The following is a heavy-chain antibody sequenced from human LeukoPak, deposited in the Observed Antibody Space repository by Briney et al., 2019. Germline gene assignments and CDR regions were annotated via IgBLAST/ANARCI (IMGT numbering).Heavy chain of an antibody. V-gene: IGHV3-23*01. CDR3: AKDRGSGVIYY. J-gene: IGHJ4*02. D-gene: IGHD3-10*01. CDR2: ITGSGTNT. Sequence: GASLRLSCVASEFTFSNYAMSWVRQAPGKGLEWVSAITGSGTNTYYADSVKGRFTISRDNSKNTVFLQMNSLRHEDTAVYYCAKDRGSGVIYYWGQGTLVTVSS. CDR1: EFTFSNYA.